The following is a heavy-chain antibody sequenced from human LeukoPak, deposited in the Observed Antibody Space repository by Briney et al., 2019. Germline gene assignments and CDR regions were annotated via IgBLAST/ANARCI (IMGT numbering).Heavy chain of an antibody. D-gene: IGHD6-19*01. Sequence: PGGSLRPSCAASGFTFSSYSMNWVRQAPGKGLEWVSSISSSSSYIYYADSVKGRFTISRDNSKNTLYLQMNSLRAEDTAVYYCARSSGWYEYYFDYWGQGTLVTVSS. CDR1: GFTFSSYS. V-gene: IGHV3-21*01. CDR2: ISSSSSYI. J-gene: IGHJ4*02. CDR3: ARSSGWYEYYFDY.